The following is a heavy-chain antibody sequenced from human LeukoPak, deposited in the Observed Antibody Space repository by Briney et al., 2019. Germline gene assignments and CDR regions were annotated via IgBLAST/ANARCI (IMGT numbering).Heavy chain of an antibody. Sequence: SDTLSLTCAVYGGSFSDYYWTWIRQAPGKGLEWIGEINRGDYNPSLKSRVTISADTSKNQFSLKLTSVTAADTGVYYCARGSSHFDKWGQGALVTVCS. CDR3: ARGSSHFDK. V-gene: IGHV4-34*01. CDR1: GGSFSDYY. J-gene: IGHJ4*02. CDR2: INRG.